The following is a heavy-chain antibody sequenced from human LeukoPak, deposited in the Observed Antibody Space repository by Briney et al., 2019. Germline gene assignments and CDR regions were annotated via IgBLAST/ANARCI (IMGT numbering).Heavy chain of an antibody. J-gene: IGHJ5*02. D-gene: IGHD5-24*01. CDR1: GGSISNSDYY. CDR3: ARLEGPRDGYNYWFDP. V-gene: IGHV4-39*07. CDR2: IYYSGST. Sequence: SETLSLTCTVSGGSISNSDYYWGWIRQPPGKGLESIGSIYYSGSTYYNPSLKSRVTISVDTSKNQFSLKLSSVTAADTAVYYCARLEGPRDGYNYWFDPWGQGTLVTVSS.